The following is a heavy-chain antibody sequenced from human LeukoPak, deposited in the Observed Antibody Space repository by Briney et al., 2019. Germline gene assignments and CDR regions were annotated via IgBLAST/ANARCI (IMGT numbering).Heavy chain of an antibody. Sequence: SETLSLTCTVSGGSISTYYWSWIRQAPGKGLEWIGYIYYGGSSNPNPSLKSRVTMSLDTSKNQFSLKLSSVTAADTAVYYCARNGRGYSFDYWGQGTRVTVSS. D-gene: IGHD2-8*01. V-gene: IGHV4-59*01. CDR1: GGSISTYY. J-gene: IGHJ4*02. CDR3: ARNGRGYSFDY. CDR2: IYYGGSS.